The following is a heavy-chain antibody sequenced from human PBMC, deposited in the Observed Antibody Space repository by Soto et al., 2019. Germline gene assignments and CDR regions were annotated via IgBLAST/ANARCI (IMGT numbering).Heavy chain of an antibody. V-gene: IGHV1-69*02. CDR3: ARYFPREYALGY. J-gene: IGHJ4*02. D-gene: IGHD2-2*01. CDR1: GGTFSSYT. Sequence: QVQLVQSGAEVKKPGSSVQVSCKASGGTFSSYTISWVRQAPGQGLEWMGRIIPILGIANYAQKFQCRVTITADKTTGTAYMELSSLRSVYTAVYYCARYFPREYALGYWGQGTLVTVSS. CDR2: IIPILGIA.